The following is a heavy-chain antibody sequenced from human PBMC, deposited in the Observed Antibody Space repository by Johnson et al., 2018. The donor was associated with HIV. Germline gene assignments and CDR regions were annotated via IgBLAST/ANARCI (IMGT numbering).Heavy chain of an antibody. V-gene: IGHV3-11*01. CDR2: ISSSGTTI. Sequence: QVQLVESGGGLVKPGGSLRLSCAASGFTFSDYYMSWIRQAPGKGLEWVSYISSSGTTIFYADSVKGRVTISRDNAKKSLYLQMNSLRAEDTALYYCARSYYYFNDAFDIWGQGTMVTVSS. CDR3: ARSYYYFNDAFDI. D-gene: IGHD3-10*01. CDR1: GFTFSDYY. J-gene: IGHJ3*02.